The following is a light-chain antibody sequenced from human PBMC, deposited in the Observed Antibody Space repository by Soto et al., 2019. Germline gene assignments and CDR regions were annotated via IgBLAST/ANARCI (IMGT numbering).Light chain of an antibody. CDR3: CSYAGSYTGV. CDR1: SSDVGGYNY. Sequence: QSALTQPRSVSWSPGQSVTISCTGTSSDVGGYNYVSWYQQHPGKAPKLMIYDVSKRPSGVPDRFSVSKSGNTASLTISGLQAEDEADYYCCSYAGSYTGVFGGGTKVTVL. V-gene: IGLV2-11*01. CDR2: DVS. J-gene: IGLJ3*02.